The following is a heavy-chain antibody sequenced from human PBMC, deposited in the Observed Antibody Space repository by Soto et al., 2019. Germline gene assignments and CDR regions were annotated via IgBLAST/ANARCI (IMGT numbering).Heavy chain of an antibody. D-gene: IGHD6-13*01. CDR1: GGSFSGYY. Sequence: SETLSLTCAVYGGSFSGYYWSWIRQPPGKGLEWIGEINHSGSTNYNPSLKSRVTISVDTSKNQSSLKLSSVTAADTAVYYCARSGSSSPFGPWGQGTLVTVSS. J-gene: IGHJ5*02. CDR2: INHSGST. V-gene: IGHV4-34*01. CDR3: ARSGSSSPFGP.